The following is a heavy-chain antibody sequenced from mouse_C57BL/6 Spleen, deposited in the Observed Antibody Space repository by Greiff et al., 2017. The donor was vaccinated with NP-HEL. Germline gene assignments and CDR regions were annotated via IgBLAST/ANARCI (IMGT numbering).Heavy chain of an antibody. Sequence: VQLQQSGPELVKPGASVKISCKASGYAFSSSWMNWVKQRPGKGLEWIGRIYPGDGDTNYNGKFKGKATLTADKSSSTAYMQLSSLTSEDSAVYFCARRDDGAMDYWGQGTSVTVSS. D-gene: IGHD2-14*01. CDR1: GYAFSSSW. CDR2: IYPGDGDT. CDR3: ARRDDGAMDY. J-gene: IGHJ4*01. V-gene: IGHV1-82*01.